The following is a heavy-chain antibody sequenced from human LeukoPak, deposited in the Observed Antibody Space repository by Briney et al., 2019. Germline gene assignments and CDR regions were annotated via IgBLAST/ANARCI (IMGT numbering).Heavy chain of an antibody. V-gene: IGHV7-4-1*02. CDR2: INTNTGKP. D-gene: IGHD2-2*01. CDR1: GYTFTIYA. J-gene: IGHJ4*02. Sequence: GASVKVTCKASGYTFTIYAMNWVRQAPGQGLEWMGWINTNTGKPTYAQGFTGRFVFSLDSSVSTAYLQTNSLNAEGTAVYYCARAASLDYWGQGTLVTVSS. CDR3: ARAASLDY.